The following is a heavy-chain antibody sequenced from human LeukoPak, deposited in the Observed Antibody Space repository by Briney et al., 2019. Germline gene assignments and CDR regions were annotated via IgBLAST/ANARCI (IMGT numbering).Heavy chain of an antibody. CDR2: IRYDGSNK. CDR3: AKDQMRYCSSTSCYPFDY. V-gene: IGHV3-30*02. D-gene: IGHD2-2*01. CDR1: GFTFSNYE. J-gene: IGHJ4*02. Sequence: PGGSLRLSCAASGFTFSNYEMNWVRQAPGKGLEWVAFIRYDGSNKYYADSVKGRFTISRDNSKNTLYLQMNSLRAEDTAVYYCAKDQMRYCSSTSCYPFDYWGQGTLVTVSS.